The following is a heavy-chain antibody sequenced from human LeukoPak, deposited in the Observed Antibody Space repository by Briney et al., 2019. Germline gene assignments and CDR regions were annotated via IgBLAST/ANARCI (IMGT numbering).Heavy chain of an antibody. CDR3: ARDTHTPGGGSSGPNWFDP. Sequence: ASVKVSCKASGYTFTSYGISWVRQAPGQGLEWMGWISAYNGNTNYAQELQGRVTMTTGTSTSTAYMELRSLRSDDTAVYYCARDTHTPGGGSSGPNWFDPWGRGTLVTVSS. CDR1: GYTFTSYG. J-gene: IGHJ5*02. V-gene: IGHV1-18*01. CDR2: ISAYNGNT. D-gene: IGHD2-15*01.